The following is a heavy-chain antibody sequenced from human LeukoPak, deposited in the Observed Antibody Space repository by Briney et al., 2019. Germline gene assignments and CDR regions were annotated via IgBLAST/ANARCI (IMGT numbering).Heavy chain of an antibody. Sequence: GGSLRLSCAASGFPFKGFWMHWVRQAPGKGLVWVSDMNEYSTTIRYADSVKGRFTISRDNAKSILYLQMNNLRAEDTAMYFCARGGANPVDHWGQGILVTVSS. CDR1: GFPFKGFW. V-gene: IGHV3-74*01. J-gene: IGHJ4*02. D-gene: IGHD4/OR15-4a*01. CDR3: ARGGANPVDH. CDR2: MNEYSTTI.